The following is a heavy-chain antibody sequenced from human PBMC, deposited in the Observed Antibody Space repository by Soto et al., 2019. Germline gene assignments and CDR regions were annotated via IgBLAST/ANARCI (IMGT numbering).Heavy chain of an antibody. J-gene: IGHJ6*02. Sequence: PSETLSLTCTVSGGSISSYYWSWIRQPPGKGLEWIGYIYYSGSTNYNPSLKSRVTISVDTSKNQFSLKLSSVTAADTAVYYCARDRSDYDILTGYYSNYYYYGMDVWGQGTTVTVSS. V-gene: IGHV4-59*01. CDR3: ARDRSDYDILTGYYSNYYYYGMDV. CDR1: GGSISSYY. D-gene: IGHD3-9*01. CDR2: IYYSGST.